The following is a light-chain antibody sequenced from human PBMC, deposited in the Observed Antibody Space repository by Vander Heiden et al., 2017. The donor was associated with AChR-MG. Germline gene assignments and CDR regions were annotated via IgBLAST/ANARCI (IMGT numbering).Light chain of an antibody. CDR2: NAS. V-gene: IGKV1D-16*01. CDR3: QQYDSYPIT. J-gene: IGKJ5*01. CDR1: RDIRTW. Sequence: DIQMTQFPSSLSASVRDRVTISCRASRDIRTWLAWYQQKPEKAPKSLIYNASSLQSGVPSRFSGSGSGTDFTLTISSLRPEDFATYYCQQYDSYPITFGQGTRLEMK.